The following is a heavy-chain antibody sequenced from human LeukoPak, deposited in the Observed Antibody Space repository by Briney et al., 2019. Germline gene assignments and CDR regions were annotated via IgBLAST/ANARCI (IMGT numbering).Heavy chain of an antibody. CDR1: GFTFSSSA. V-gene: IGHV3-23*01. Sequence: GGSLRLSCAASGFTFSSSAMSWVRQAPGKGLEWVSAISNNGGYTYYADSVQGRFTISRDNSKSTLCLQMNSLRAEDTAVYYCAKQLGYCSDGSCYFPYWGQGTLVTVSA. CDR3: AKQLGYCSDGSCYFPY. CDR2: ISNNGGYT. J-gene: IGHJ4*02. D-gene: IGHD2-15*01.